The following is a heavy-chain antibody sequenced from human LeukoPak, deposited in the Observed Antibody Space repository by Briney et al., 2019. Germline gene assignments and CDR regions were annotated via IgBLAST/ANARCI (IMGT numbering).Heavy chain of an antibody. CDR3: ARQQGLQNLNFDY. J-gene: IGHJ4*02. V-gene: IGHV1-46*01. CDR2: INPIGGST. D-gene: IGHD4-11*01. CDR1: GYTFPSYY. Sequence: ASVKVSCKTSGYTFPSYYIHWVRQAPGQGLEWMGIINPIGGSTDYPQKFQGRVTMTRDTSTSTVYMELSSLSPEDTAVYYCARQQGLQNLNFDYWGQGALVTVSS.